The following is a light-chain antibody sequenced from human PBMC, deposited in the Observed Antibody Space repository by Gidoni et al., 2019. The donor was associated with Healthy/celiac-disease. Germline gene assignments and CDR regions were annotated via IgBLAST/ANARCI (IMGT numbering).Light chain of an antibody. J-gene: IGKJ5*01. CDR2: ASS. CDR3: QQSYSTPIT. V-gene: IGKV1-39*01. Sequence: DIQRTQSPSSLSASVGDRVTITCRASQSISSSLKWYQQKPGKAPKLLIYASSSLQRVVPSRFSGRGSWTDFTLTISSLQPEDFATYYCQQSYSTPITFGQGTRLEI. CDR1: QSISSS.